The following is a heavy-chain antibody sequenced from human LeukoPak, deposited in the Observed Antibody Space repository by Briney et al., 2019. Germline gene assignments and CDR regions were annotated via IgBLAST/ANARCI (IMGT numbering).Heavy chain of an antibody. J-gene: IGHJ4*02. V-gene: IGHV1-18*04. Sequence: ASVKVSCKASGYTFTGYYMHWVRQAPGQGLEWMGWISAYNGNTNYAQKLQGRVTMTTDTSTSTAYMELRSLRSDDTAVYYCARDPKTYYYGSGSSNYFDYWGQGTLVTVSS. CDR3: ARDPKTYYYGSGSSNYFDY. CDR1: GYTFTGYY. D-gene: IGHD3-10*01. CDR2: ISAYNGNT.